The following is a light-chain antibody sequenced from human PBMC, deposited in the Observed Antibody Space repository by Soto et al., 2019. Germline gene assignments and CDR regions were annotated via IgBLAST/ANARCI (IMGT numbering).Light chain of an antibody. J-gene: IGKJ1*01. Sequence: DIQITHAPSSLSASVVDRVNITCLASQSISSYLNWYQQKPGKAPKLLIYAASSLQSGVPSRFSGSGSGTDFTLTISSLQPEDFATYYCQQSYSTPPTFGQGTTVDIK. CDR1: QSISSY. V-gene: IGKV1-39*01. CDR2: AAS. CDR3: QQSYSTPPT.